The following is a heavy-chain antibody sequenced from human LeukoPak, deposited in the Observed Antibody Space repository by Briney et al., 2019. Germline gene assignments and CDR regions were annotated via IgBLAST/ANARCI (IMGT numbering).Heavy chain of an antibody. CDR3: ARGRSNYYGMDV. V-gene: IGHV4-59*01. CDR2: IYYNGDT. Sequence: SETLSLTCTVSGGSISSYYWNWIRRPPGKGLEWIGYIYYNGDTNYSPSLKSRVTMSVDTSKNLFSLKVSSVTAADTAVYYCARGRSNYYGMDVWGQGTTVTVSS. J-gene: IGHJ6*02. D-gene: IGHD1-26*01. CDR1: GGSISSYY.